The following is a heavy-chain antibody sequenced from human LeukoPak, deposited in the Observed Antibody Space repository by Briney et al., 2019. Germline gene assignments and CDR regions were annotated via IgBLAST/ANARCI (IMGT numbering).Heavy chain of an antibody. D-gene: IGHD3-9*01. CDR2: VNPNSGGT. Sequence: ASVKVSCKTSGYIFIGYYINRVRQAPGQGLEWMGRVNPNSGGTSYAPKFQGRVTMTRDTSISTAYMELSSLRPDDTAVYYCARVDRGVFAFDLWGQGTMVTISS. V-gene: IGHV1-2*06. CDR1: GYIFIGYY. J-gene: IGHJ3*01. CDR3: ARVDRGVFAFDL.